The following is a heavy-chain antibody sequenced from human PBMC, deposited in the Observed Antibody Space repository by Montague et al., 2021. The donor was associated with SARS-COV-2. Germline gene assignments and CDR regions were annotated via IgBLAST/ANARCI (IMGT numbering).Heavy chain of an antibody. V-gene: IGHV4-38-2*02. Sequence: SETLSLTCTMSGRSISTDHYWGWIRQPPGKGLEWIGSIHHSGNTYYNPSLKSRLTISIDTSKNQFSLKLTSLTAADTAVYYCASQVAYLDYFDPWGQGTLVTVSS. D-gene: IGHD4-11*01. CDR2: IHHSGNT. J-gene: IGHJ5*02. CDR3: ASQVAYLDYFDP. CDR1: GRSISTDHY.